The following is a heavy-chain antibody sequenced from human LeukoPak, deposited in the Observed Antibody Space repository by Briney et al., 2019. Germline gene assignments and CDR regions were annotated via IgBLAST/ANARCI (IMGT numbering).Heavy chain of an antibody. CDR3: ARVYGDSTGVDY. D-gene: IGHD4-17*01. CDR1: GGSISSGSYY. CDR2: IYTSGST. Sequence: PSETLSLTCTVSGGSISSGSYYWSWIRQPAGKGLEWIGRIYTSGSTNYNPSLKSRVTLSVDTSKNQFSLKLSSVTAADTAVYYCARVYGDSTGVDYWGQGTLVTVSS. J-gene: IGHJ4*02. V-gene: IGHV4-61*02.